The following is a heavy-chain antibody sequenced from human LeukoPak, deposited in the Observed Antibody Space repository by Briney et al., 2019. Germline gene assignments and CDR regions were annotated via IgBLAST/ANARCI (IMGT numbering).Heavy chain of an antibody. J-gene: IGHJ4*02. Sequence: PGGSLRLSCAASGFTFSSYVMSWVRQAPGKGLEWVSSISNSGGSTYYADSVKGRFTISRDNSKNTLYLQMNSLRAEDTAVYYCARTGQVVPAAFDYWGQGTLVTVSS. CDR2: ISNSGGST. CDR3: ARTGQVVPAAFDY. V-gene: IGHV3-23*01. D-gene: IGHD2-2*01. CDR1: GFTFSSYV.